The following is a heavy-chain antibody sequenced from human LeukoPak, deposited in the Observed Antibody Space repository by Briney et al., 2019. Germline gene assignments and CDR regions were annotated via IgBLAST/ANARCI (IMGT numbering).Heavy chain of an antibody. V-gene: IGHV3-7*01. J-gene: IGHJ3*02. CDR2: IRQDGSEK. D-gene: IGHD3-22*01. CDR3: AKGNPQSGYYYDSSGSHQAFDI. CDR1: GFTFTDYW. Sequence: PGGSLRLSCEVSGFTFTDYWMNWVRQAPGKGPEWVASIRQDGSEKTYVDSVKGRFTISRDNTKNSLSLQLNGLRAEDTAVYYCAKGNPQSGYYYDSSGSHQAFDIWGQGTMVTVSS.